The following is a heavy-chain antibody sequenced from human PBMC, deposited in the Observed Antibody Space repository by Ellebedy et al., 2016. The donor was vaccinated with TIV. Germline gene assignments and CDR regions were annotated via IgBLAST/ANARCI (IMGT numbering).Heavy chain of an antibody. D-gene: IGHD3-10*01. CDR1: GGSISSSYY. V-gene: IGHV4-59*01. J-gene: IGHJ4*02. CDR3: ARRRFSGSGSYRFDY. CDR2: MHYSGSS. Sequence: MPSEPLSLTCTVSGGSISSSYYWSWIRQRPGQGLEWIGYMHYSGSSNYNPSLKRRVTISVDTSKNQVSLELTSVTAADTAVYYCARRRFSGSGSYRFDYWGQGTLVTVSS.